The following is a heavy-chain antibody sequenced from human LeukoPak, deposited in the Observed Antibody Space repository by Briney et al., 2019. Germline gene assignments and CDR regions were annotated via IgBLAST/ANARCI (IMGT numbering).Heavy chain of an antibody. CDR1: GFTFSSYG. V-gene: IGHV3-30*18. Sequence: PGRSLRLSCAASGFTFSSYGMHWVRQAPGKGLEWVAAISYDGSNKYYADSVKGRFTISRDNSKNTLYLQMNSLRAEDTAVYYCAKASTASGYDSPFEYWGQGTLVTVSS. CDR2: ISYDGSNK. D-gene: IGHD5-12*01. J-gene: IGHJ4*02. CDR3: AKASTASGYDSPFEY.